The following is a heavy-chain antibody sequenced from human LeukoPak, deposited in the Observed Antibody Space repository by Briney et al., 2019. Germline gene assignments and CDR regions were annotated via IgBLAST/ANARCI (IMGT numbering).Heavy chain of an antibody. J-gene: IGHJ4*02. CDR3: ARGPPVLNY. D-gene: IGHD1-20*01. CDR2: ISSSSSYT. CDR1: GFTFSSYS. V-gene: IGHV3-21*01. Sequence: GGSLRLSCAASGFTFSSYSMNWVRQAPGEGLEWVSSISSSSSYTYYADSVKGRFTISRDNAKNSLYLQMNSLRAEDTAVYYCARGPPVLNYWGQGTLVTVSS.